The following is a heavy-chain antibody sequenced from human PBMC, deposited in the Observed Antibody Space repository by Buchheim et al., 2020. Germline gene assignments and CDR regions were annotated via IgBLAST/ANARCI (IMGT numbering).Heavy chain of an antibody. V-gene: IGHV3-33*01. Sequence: QVQLVESGGGVVQPGRSLRLSCAASGFTFSSYGMHWVRQAPGKGLEWVAVIWYDGSNKYYADSVKGRFTIPRDNSKNTLYLQMNSLRADDTAVYYCARQGITQVGYGMDVWGQGTT. J-gene: IGHJ6*02. CDR1: GFTFSSYG. CDR2: IWYDGSNK. D-gene: IGHD3-10*01. CDR3: ARQGITQVGYGMDV.